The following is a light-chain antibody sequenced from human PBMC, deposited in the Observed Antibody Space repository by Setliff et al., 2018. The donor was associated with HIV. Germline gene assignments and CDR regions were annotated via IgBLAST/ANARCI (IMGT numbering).Light chain of an antibody. Sequence: QSVLAQPASVSGSPGQSITISCTGTSSDVGRYNLVSWYQRHPGKAPKLMIYQATKRPSGVSNRFSGSKSGNTASLTISGLQAEDEADYYCCSNTGSNTDVFGTGTKVTVL. V-gene: IGLV2-23*01. CDR2: QAT. CDR1: SSDVGRYNL. CDR3: CSNTGSNTDV. J-gene: IGLJ1*01.